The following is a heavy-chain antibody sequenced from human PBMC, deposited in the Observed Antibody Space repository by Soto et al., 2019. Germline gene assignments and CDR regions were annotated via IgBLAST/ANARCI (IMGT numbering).Heavy chain of an antibody. J-gene: IGHJ6*02. CDR3: ARGRGPDGYSYYYAMDV. V-gene: IGHV3-30*03. D-gene: IGHD6-25*01. CDR2: TSYDGKSS. CDR1: GFAFSSYG. Sequence: GGSLRLSCAASGFAFSSYGMHWVRLAPGKVLEWVAVTSYDGKSSYYADSVKGRFTISRDNSKNTLHLQMNTLRAEDTALYYCARGRGPDGYSYYYAMDVWGQGTTVTVSS.